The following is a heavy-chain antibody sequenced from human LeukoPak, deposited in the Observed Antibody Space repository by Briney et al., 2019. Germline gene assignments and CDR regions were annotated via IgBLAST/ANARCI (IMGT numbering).Heavy chain of an antibody. D-gene: IGHD6-13*01. J-gene: IGHJ5*02. Sequence: GGSLRLSCAASGFTFSSYSMNWVRQAPGKGLEWVSVISGSGTSTYYADSVKGRFTISRDNAKNSLYLQMNSLRAEDTAVYYCARDQSWYSSSWYQPADTWGQGTLVTVSS. CDR2: ISGSGTST. V-gene: IGHV3-48*01. CDR3: ARDQSWYSSSWYQPADT. CDR1: GFTFSSYS.